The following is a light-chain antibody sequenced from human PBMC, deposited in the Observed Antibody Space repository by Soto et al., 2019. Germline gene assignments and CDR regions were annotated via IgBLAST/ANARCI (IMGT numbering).Light chain of an antibody. CDR1: QSVYSSY. CDR2: GAS. V-gene: IGKV3-20*01. CDR3: QQYGSSPIT. Sequence: EIVLTQSPGTLSLSPGERATLSCRASQSVYSSYLAWYQQKPGQTPRLLIYGASSRATGIPVRFSGSGSGTDFPLTISRLEPEDFAVYYCQQYGSSPITFGQGARLEIK. J-gene: IGKJ5*01.